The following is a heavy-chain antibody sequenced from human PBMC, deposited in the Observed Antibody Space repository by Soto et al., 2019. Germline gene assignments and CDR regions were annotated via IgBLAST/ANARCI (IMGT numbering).Heavy chain of an antibody. Sequence: XVCLRLSCEASGLTFTFERYEMNWVRQAPGKGLEWVAYISSLGHTTYYADSVKGRFTISRDNAKNLLFLEMNTLRGEDTAVYYCARDTEGYKGMDVWGQGTTVTVSS. CDR3: ARDTEGYKGMDV. J-gene: IGHJ6*02. D-gene: IGHD1-1*01. CDR2: ISSLGHTT. CDR1: GLTFTFERYE. V-gene: IGHV3-48*03.